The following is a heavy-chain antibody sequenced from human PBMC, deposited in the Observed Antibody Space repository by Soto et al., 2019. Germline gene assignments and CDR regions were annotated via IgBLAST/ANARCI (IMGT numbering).Heavy chain of an antibody. Sequence: XSVKVSCKVSGYTLTELSMHWVRQAPGKGLEWMGGFDPEDGETIYAQKFQGRVTMTEDTSTDTAYMELSSLRSEDTAVYYCAXSISXRSPYYFDYWGQGTLVTVSS. CDR1: GYTLTELS. V-gene: IGHV1-24*01. J-gene: IGHJ4*02. CDR2: FDPEDGET. CDR3: AXSISXRSPYYFDY.